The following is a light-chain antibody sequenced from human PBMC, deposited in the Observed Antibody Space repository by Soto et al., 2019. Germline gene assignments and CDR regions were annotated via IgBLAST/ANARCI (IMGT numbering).Light chain of an antibody. CDR3: QQYNNWPPGT. J-gene: IGKJ1*01. Sequence: EVVMTQSPATLSVSPGERATLSCRASQSVSTNLAWYQQKPGQAPRLLIYGASTRATGIPARFSGSGSGTEFTLTISSLQSEDFVVYYCQQYNNWPPGTFGQGTDVE. CDR2: GAS. CDR1: QSVSTN. V-gene: IGKV3-15*01.